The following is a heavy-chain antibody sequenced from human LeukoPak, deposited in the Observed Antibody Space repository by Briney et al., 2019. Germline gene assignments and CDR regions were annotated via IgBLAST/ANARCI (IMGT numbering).Heavy chain of an antibody. CDR1: GFTFSSYG. J-gene: IGHJ3*01. V-gene: IGHV3-73*01. Sequence: RSGGSLRLSCAASGFTFSSYGMHWVRQASGKGLEWVGRIRSKANSYATAYAASVKGRFTISRDDSKNTAYLQMNSLKTEDTAVYYCTGHNFWGQGTMVTVSS. CDR3: TGHNF. CDR2: IRSKANSYAT. D-gene: IGHD1-1*01.